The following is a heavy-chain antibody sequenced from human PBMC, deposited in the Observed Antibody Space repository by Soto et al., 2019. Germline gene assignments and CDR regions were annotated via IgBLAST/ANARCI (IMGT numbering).Heavy chain of an antibody. D-gene: IGHD3-10*01. CDR2: IYYSGST. CDR3: ARQAYYYGSGSYFRPFYYYYGMDV. V-gene: IGHV4-39*01. Sequence: SETLSLTCTVSGGSISSSSYYWGWIRQPPGKGLEWIGSIYYSGSTYYNPSLKSRVTISVDTSKNQFSLKLSSVTAADTVVYYCARQAYYYGSGSYFRPFYYYYGMDVWGQGTTVTVSS. J-gene: IGHJ6*02. CDR1: GGSISSSSYY.